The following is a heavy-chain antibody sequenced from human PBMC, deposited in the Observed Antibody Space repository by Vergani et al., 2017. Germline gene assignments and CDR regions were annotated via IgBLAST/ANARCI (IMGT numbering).Heavy chain of an antibody. V-gene: IGHV4-39*02. Sequence: QLQLQESGPGPVKPSATLSLTCSVSGASIRSSNYYWGWIRQPPGKGLEWIASIYYSGSTYYNPSLKSRVTISVDTSKNQFSLKLSSVTAADTAVYFCARDNKQLRPRAFDLWGQGTMVTVSS. CDR3: ARDNKQLRPRAFDL. CDR2: IYYSGST. CDR1: GASIRSSNYY. D-gene: IGHD4-23*01. J-gene: IGHJ3*01.